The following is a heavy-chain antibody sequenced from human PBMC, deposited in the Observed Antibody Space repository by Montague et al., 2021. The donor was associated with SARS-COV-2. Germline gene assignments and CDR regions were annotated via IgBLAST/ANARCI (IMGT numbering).Heavy chain of an antibody. J-gene: IGHJ4*02. D-gene: IGHD3-22*01. Sequence: SLRLSCAASGFIFEDYAMHWVRQAPGKGLEWVSGTSWNSGSIAYADSVKGRFTISRENAKNSLYLQMSSLRPEDTALYYCAKDGGHSSGYYYEGGFDSWGQGTPVTVSA. CDR1: GFIFEDYA. CDR2: TSWNSGSI. V-gene: IGHV3-9*01. CDR3: AKDGGHSSGYYYEGGFDS.